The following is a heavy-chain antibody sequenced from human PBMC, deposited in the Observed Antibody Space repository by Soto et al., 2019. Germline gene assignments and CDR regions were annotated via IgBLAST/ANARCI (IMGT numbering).Heavy chain of an antibody. CDR2: ISGSGGST. J-gene: IGHJ6*02. CDR3: AKEHYSSRWYSLNYYGMDV. D-gene: IGHD6-13*01. V-gene: IGHV3-23*01. CDR1: GFTFSSYA. Sequence: GGSLRLSCAASGFTFSSYAMSWVRQAPGKGLEWVSAISGSGGSTYYADSVTGRFTISRDNSKNTLYLQMNSLRAEDTAVYYCAKEHYSSRWYSLNYYGMDVWGQGTTVTVSS.